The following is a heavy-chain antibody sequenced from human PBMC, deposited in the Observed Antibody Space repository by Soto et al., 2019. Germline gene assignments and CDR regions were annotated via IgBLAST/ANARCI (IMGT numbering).Heavy chain of an antibody. D-gene: IGHD2-15*01. CDR3: TRAPLRCSCGSFYSADA. J-gene: IGHJ5*02. CDR1: GFTFRNHG. CDR2: IRSSRYGATT. V-gene: IGHV3-49*04. Sequence: GGSLRLSCATSGFTFRNHGMSWVRQAPGKGLDWVGFIRSSRYGATTAYAASVKGRFFISRDDSKSIASLQMHHLETKETAFYYCTRAPLRCSCGSFYSADAWGQGTLVTVSS.